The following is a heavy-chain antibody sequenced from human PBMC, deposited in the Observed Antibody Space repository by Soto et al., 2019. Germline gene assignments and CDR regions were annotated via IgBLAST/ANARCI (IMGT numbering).Heavy chain of an antibody. V-gene: IGHV1-18*01. J-gene: IGHJ3*02. D-gene: IGHD3-3*01. CDR3: ARWDVLRYLEWSNDAFDI. CDR2: ISAYNGNT. Sequence: GASVKVSCKASGYTFTSYGISWVRQAPGQGLEWMGWISAYNGNTNYAQKLQGRVTMTTDTSTSTAYMELRSLRSDDTAVYYCARWDVLRYLEWSNDAFDIWGQGTMVTVS. CDR1: GYTFTSYG.